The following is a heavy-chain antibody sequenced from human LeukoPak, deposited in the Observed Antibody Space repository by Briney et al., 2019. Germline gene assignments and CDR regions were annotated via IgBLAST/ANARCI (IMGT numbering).Heavy chain of an antibody. J-gene: IGHJ3*02. V-gene: IGHV1-46*01. CDR3: ARDLNPQSIGMRAFDI. D-gene: IGHD1-14*01. Sequence: ASVKVSCKASGYTFTNFYLHWVRQAPGQGLEWLGIINPTTGSTTYAQKLQGRVTMTRDMSTSTVYMELSSLRSEETAVYFCARDLNPQSIGMRAFDIWGQGTMVTASS. CDR2: INPTTGST. CDR1: GYTFTNFY.